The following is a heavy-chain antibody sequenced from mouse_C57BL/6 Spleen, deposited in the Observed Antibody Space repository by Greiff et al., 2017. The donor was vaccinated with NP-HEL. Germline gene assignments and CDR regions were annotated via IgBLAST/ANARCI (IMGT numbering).Heavy chain of an antibody. CDR1: GFNIKDYY. J-gene: IGHJ2*01. CDR2: IDPEDGET. CDR3: AIDYSYGSTLRCYFDY. D-gene: IGHD1-1*01. V-gene: IGHV14-2*01. Sequence: VQLQQSGAELVKPGASVKLSCTASGFNIKDYYMHWVKQRTEQGLEWIGRIDPEDGETKYAPKFQGKATITADTSSNTAYLQLSSLISEDTAVYYWAIDYSYGSTLRCYFDYWGQGTTRTVSS.